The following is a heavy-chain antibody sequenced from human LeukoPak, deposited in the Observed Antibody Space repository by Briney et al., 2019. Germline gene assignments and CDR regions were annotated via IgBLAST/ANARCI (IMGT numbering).Heavy chain of an antibody. CDR3: ARIAVSGNSLGYHYAMDV. CDR1: GFTFSSYV. V-gene: IGHV3-23*01. Sequence: GSLRLSCAASGFTFSSYVMSWVRQAPGKGLEGVSAIGDDTFYGDSVMGRFTISRDNPKTTLYLQMNGLRAEDTAVYYCARIAVSGNSLGYHYAMDVWGRGTTVTVSS. D-gene: IGHD6-19*01. CDR2: IGDDT. J-gene: IGHJ6*02.